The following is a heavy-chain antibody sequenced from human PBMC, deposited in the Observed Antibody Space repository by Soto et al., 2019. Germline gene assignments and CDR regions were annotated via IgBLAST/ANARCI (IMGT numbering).Heavy chain of an antibody. Sequence: PSKTLSLTCSVYVGSFSGYYWSWSRQPPGKGLEWIGEINHSGSTNYNPSLKSRVTISVDTSKNQFSLKLSSVTAADTAVYYCARPYGDYGYGMDVWGQGTTVTVSS. CDR3: ARPYGDYGYGMDV. J-gene: IGHJ6*02. D-gene: IGHD4-17*01. CDR2: INHSGST. CDR1: VGSFSGYY. V-gene: IGHV4-34*01.